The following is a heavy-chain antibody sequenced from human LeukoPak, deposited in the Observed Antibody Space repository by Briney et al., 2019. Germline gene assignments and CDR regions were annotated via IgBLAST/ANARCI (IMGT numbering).Heavy chain of an antibody. CDR3: ARAAEANRRHIVVVTAPVGDY. V-gene: IGHV3-30-3*01. CDR1: GFTFSSYA. D-gene: IGHD2-21*02. Sequence: GRSLRLSCAASGFTFSSYAMHWVRQAPGKGLEWVAVISYDGNNKYYADSVRGRFTVSRDNSKNLMYLETNSLRADDTAVYYCARAAEANRRHIVVVTAPVGDYWGQGTLVTVSS. J-gene: IGHJ4*02. CDR2: ISYDGNNK.